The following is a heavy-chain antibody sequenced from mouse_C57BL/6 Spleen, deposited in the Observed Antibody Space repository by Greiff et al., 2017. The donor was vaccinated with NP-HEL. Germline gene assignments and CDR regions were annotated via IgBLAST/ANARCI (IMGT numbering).Heavy chain of an antibody. CDR3: ARSPLYYGNYANYEDY. CDR1: GYTFTSYW. CDR2: IDPSDSYT. D-gene: IGHD2-1*01. V-gene: IGHV1-59*01. J-gene: IGHJ4*01. Sequence: QVQLQQPGAELVRPGTSVKLSCKASGYTFTSYWMHWVKQRPGQGLEWIGVIDPSDSYTNYNQKFKGKATLTVDTSSSTAYMQLSSLTSEDSAVYYSARSPLYYGNYANYEDYWGQGTSVTVSS.